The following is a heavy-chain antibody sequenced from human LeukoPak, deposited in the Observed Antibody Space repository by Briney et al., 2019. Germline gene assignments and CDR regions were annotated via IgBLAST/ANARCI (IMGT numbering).Heavy chain of an antibody. V-gene: IGHV3-23*03. CDR2: IYSGGST. CDR3: AKVRGTVTYYYYGMDV. J-gene: IGHJ6*02. Sequence: GGSLRLSCAASGFTFSSYAMSWVRQAPGKGLEWVSVIYSGGSTYYADSVKGRFTISRDNSKNTLYLQMNSLRAEDTAVYYCAKVRGTVTYYYYGMDVWGQGTTVTVSS. D-gene: IGHD1-1*01. CDR1: GFTFSSYA.